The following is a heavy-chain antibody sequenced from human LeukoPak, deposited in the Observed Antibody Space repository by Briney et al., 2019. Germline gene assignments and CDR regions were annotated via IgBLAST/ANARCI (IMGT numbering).Heavy chain of an antibody. CDR3: AKDEGDFWRRGIDAFDM. Sequence: PGGSLRLSCAASGFTVSSNYMSWVRQAPGKGLEWVAEISYDESHKFYVDSVKGRFTISRDNSKNTLYLQMNSLKSEDTALYYCAKDEGDFWRRGIDAFDMWGQGTMVTVSS. D-gene: IGHD3-3*01. V-gene: IGHV3-30*18. CDR1: GFTVSSNY. CDR2: ISYDESHK. J-gene: IGHJ3*02.